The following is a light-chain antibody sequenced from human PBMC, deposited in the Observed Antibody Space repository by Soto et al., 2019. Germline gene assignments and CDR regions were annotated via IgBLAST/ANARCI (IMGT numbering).Light chain of an antibody. CDR1: SSDIGSYNY. V-gene: IGLV2-14*01. Sequence: QSALTQPASVSGSPGQSITISCTGTSSDIGSYNYVSWYQQHPGKAPNLLIYEVTNRPSGVSTRFSGSKSANTASLTISGLQAEDEADYYCISYTSSNTLVFGGGTKLTVL. CDR2: EVT. CDR3: ISYTSSNTLV. J-gene: IGLJ3*02.